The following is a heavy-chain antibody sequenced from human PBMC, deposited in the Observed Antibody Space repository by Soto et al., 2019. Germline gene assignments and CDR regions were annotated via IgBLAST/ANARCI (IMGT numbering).Heavy chain of an antibody. CDR1: GYTFTSYH. Sequence: QVQLVQSGAEVKKPGASVKVSCKASGYTFTSYHITWVRQAPGQGLEWMGWISAYNGNTNYAQKLQGRATMTTDTSRSPAYMELRSLRADDRAVYYCARDSPPPREWGQGTLVTVSS. CDR2: ISAYNGNT. V-gene: IGHV1-18*01. CDR3: ARDSPPPRE. J-gene: IGHJ4*02.